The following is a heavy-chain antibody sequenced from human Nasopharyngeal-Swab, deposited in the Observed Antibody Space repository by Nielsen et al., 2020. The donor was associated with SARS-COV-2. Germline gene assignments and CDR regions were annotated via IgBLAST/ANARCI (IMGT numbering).Heavy chain of an antibody. J-gene: IGHJ4*02. CDR2: ISDHGADT. CDR3: AREDIVVVTGGFDY. CDR1: GFTFGNHA. D-gene: IGHD2-21*02. V-gene: IGHV3-23*01. Sequence: GESLKISCAASGFTFGNHAMGWVRQTPGKGLEWVSVISDHGADTYYADSVKGRFTISRDNSKNTLYLQMNSLRAEDTAVYYCAREDIVVVTGGFDYWGQGTLVTVSS.